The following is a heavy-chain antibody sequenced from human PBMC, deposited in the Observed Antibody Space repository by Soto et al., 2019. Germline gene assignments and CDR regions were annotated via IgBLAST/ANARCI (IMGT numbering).Heavy chain of an antibody. Sequence: QITLKESGPTLVKPTQTLTLTCTFSGFSLSTGGMAVGWIRQPPGKALEWLALIYWDDDRRYRPSLRSRLTVTTDTSKNQVVLTLTSMDPVDTATYYCVHSRCGGDCLRSYSSHYCYGVDVWGQGTTVTVSS. V-gene: IGHV2-5*02. CDR2: IYWDDDR. CDR3: VHSRCGGDCLRSYSSHYCYGVDV. CDR1: GFSLSTGGMA. J-gene: IGHJ6*02. D-gene: IGHD2-21*02.